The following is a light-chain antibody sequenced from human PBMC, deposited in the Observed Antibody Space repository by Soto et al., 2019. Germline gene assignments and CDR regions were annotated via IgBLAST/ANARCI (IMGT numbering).Light chain of an antibody. J-gene: IGLJ2*01. CDR1: SSDVGSYNL. CDR2: EVN. Sequence: QSALTQPASVSGSPGQSITISCTGTSSDVGSYNLVSWHQQHPGKAPKLMIYEVNKRPSGVSYRFSGSKSGNTASLTISGLQAEDEADYYCCSYAGSSTHVVFGGGTKVTVL. CDR3: CSYAGSSTHVV. V-gene: IGLV2-23*02.